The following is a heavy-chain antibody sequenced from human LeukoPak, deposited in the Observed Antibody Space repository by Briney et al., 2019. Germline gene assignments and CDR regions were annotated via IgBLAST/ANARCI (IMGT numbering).Heavy chain of an antibody. CDR3: ARDGGDDAFDI. CDR1: GFRFSSYG. CDR2: VSYDGSNK. D-gene: IGHD3-10*01. Sequence: GGSLRLSCTASGFRFSSYGIHWVRQTPGKGLEWVALVSYDGSNKDYADSVKGRFTISRDNSKNTVYLQINSLRPEDTAVYYCARDGGDDAFDIWGQGTMVTVSS. J-gene: IGHJ3*02. V-gene: IGHV3-33*01.